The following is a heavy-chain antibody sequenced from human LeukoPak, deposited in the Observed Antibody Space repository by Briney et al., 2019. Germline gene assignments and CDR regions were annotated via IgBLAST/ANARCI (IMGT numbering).Heavy chain of an antibody. J-gene: IGHJ4*02. V-gene: IGHV3-23*01. Sequence: GGTLRLSCAASGFTFSSYGMSWVRQAPGKGLEWVSAISGSGGSTYYADSVKGRFTISRDNSKNTLYLQMNSLRAEDTAVYYCAKDLDLSSSWYPFDYWGQGTLVTVSS. CDR2: ISGSGGST. CDR3: AKDLDLSSSWYPFDY. D-gene: IGHD6-13*01. CDR1: GFTFSSYG.